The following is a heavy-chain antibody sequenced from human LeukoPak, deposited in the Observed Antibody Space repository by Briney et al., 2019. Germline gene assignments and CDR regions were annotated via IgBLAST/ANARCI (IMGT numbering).Heavy chain of an antibody. V-gene: IGHV4-59*01. CDR1: SDSISTYY. D-gene: IGHD4-11*01. CDR2: IHNSGST. J-gene: IGHJ6*03. CDR3: ASSYRYYYYMDV. Sequence: SETLSLTCTVASDSISTYYWSWIRQPPGKGLEWIGYIHNSGSTSYNPSLKSRLAMSLDTSKNQFSLNLNSVTAADTAVYYCASSYRYYYYMDVWGKGTTVTISS.